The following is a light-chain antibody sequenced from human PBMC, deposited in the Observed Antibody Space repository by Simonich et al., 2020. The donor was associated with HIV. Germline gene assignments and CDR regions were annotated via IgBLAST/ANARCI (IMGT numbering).Light chain of an antibody. CDR1: RSNIGTNT. CDR3: AAWVDSLNGHVV. V-gene: IGLV1-44*01. Sequence: QSVLTPPPSASGTPGQRVTISCSGSRSNIGTNTVNCYQHLPGTTPKLHIYSNHLRPSEVPDRCSGSKSGTSASLAISGLQSEDEADYYCAAWVDSLNGHVVFGGGTKLTVL. J-gene: IGLJ2*01. CDR2: SNH.